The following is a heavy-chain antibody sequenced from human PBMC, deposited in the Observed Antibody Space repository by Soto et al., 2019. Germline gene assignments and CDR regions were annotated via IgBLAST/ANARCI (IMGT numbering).Heavy chain of an antibody. D-gene: IGHD4-17*01. CDR1: GGSIISGDYY. J-gene: IGHJ5*02. V-gene: IGHV4-30-4*01. Sequence: PSETLSLTCTVSGGSIISGDYYWMWIRQPPGKGLEWIGYIYYSGSTYYNPSLKSRVTISVDTSKNQFSLKLSSVTAADAAVYYCARAESWVGDYVRFAWFDPWGQGTLVTVSS. CDR3: ARAESWVGDYVRFAWFDP. CDR2: IYYSGST.